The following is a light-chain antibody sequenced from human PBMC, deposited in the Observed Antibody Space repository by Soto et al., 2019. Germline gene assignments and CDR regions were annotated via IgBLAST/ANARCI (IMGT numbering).Light chain of an antibody. CDR2: GAS. Sequence: EISMTQSPAAPTLSPGKRATSCARSSQSVSSDLVWYQQKPGQAPRLLSYGASTGVTGIPARVSGSGSGTDFTLTISSLEAEDSAVYYCQQRDIWPPVTFGHGTRLEI. V-gene: IGKV3-15*01. J-gene: IGKJ5*01. CDR3: QQRDIWPPVT. CDR1: QSVSSD.